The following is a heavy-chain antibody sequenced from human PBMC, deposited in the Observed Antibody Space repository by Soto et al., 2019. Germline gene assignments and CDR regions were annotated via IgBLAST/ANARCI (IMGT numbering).Heavy chain of an antibody. CDR3: ARVLKSSGWDNDVFDI. D-gene: IGHD6-19*01. CDR2: IDTYGSAT. CDR1: GFTFISYW. V-gene: IGHV3-74*03. J-gene: IGHJ3*02. Sequence: GGSLRLSCAASGFTFISYWMHWVLQAPWKGLVWVSRIDTYGSATKYADSVRGRFTISRDNAKNTMSLQMNSLRAEDTAVYYCARVLKSSGWDNDVFDIWGHGTMVTVPS.